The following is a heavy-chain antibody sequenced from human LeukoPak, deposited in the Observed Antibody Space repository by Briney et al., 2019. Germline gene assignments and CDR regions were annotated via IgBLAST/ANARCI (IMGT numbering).Heavy chain of an antibody. Sequence: GASVKVSCKASGYTFTSYDINWERQATGQGLEWMGWMNPNSGNTGYAQKFQGRVTMTRNTSISTAYMELSSLRSEDTAVYYCARSSQQLVPDDYWGQGTLVTVSS. CDR2: MNPNSGNT. V-gene: IGHV1-8*01. J-gene: IGHJ4*02. CDR1: GYTFTSYD. CDR3: ARSSQQLVPDDY. D-gene: IGHD6-13*01.